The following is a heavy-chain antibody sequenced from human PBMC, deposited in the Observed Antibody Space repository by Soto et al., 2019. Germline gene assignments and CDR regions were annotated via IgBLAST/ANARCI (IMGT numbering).Heavy chain of an antibody. J-gene: IGHJ5*02. D-gene: IGHD1-26*01. Sequence: QLQLQESGPGLVKPSETLSLTCTVSGGSISSSNYYWGWIRQPPGKGLEWIGSIYYSGGTYYNPSLKSRVTISVDTSKNQFSLKLSSVTAADTAVYYCATQEVGGSYVYTFDPWGQGTLVTVSS. CDR3: ATQEVGGSYVYTFDP. V-gene: IGHV4-39*01. CDR1: GGSISSSNYY. CDR2: IYYSGGT.